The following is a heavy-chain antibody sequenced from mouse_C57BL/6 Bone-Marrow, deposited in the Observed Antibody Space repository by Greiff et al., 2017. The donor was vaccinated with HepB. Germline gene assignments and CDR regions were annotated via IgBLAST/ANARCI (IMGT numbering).Heavy chain of an antibody. J-gene: IGHJ2*01. CDR3: ERDYFDY. Sequence: EVKLVESGGGLVKPGGSLKLSCAASGFTFSSYAMSWVRQTPEKRLEWVATISDGGSYTYYPDNVKGRCTISRDNAKNNLYLQMSHLKSEDTAMYYCERDYFDYWGQGTTLTVSS. CDR1: GFTFSSYA. CDR2: ISDGGSYT. V-gene: IGHV5-4*01.